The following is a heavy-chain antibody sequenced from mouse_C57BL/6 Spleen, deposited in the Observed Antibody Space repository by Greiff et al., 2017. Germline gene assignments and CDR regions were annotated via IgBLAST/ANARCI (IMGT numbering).Heavy chain of an antibody. D-gene: IGHD1-1*01. CDR2: IYPGDGDT. CDR1: GYAFSSYW. V-gene: IGHV1-80*01. CDR3: ARSKTSYYYPYYAMDY. Sequence: VQLQQSGAELVKPGASVKISCKASGYAFSSYWMNWVKQRPGKGLEWIGQIYPGDGDTNYNGKIKGKATLTADKYSSTAYMQISSLTSEDSAVYFCARSKTSYYYPYYAMDYWGQGTSVTVSS. J-gene: IGHJ4*01.